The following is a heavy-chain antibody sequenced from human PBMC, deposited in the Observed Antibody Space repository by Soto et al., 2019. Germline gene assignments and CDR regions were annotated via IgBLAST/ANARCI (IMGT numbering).Heavy chain of an antibody. Sequence: QVQLVESGGGLVKPGGSLRLSCAVSGFTFSDYYMTWIRQAPGKGLEWVSYISHSGTTIHYADSVKGRFTISRDNAKNSLYLHMNSLRAEDPAVFSCARKAGYSSSWVDYWGQGTLVTVSS. J-gene: IGHJ4*02. V-gene: IGHV3-11*01. D-gene: IGHD6-13*01. CDR1: GFTFSDYY. CDR2: ISHSGTTI. CDR3: ARKAGYSSSWVDY.